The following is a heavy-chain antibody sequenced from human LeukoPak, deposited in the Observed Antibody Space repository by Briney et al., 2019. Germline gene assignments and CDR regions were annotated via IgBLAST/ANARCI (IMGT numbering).Heavy chain of an antibody. V-gene: IGHV4-30-2*01. J-gene: IGHJ4*02. CDR1: GGSISSGGYS. CDR2: IYHSGST. D-gene: IGHD6-6*01. CDR3: ARHSRSSSYFDY. Sequence: SETLSLTCAVSGGSISSGGYSWSWIRQPPGKGLEWIGYIYHSGSTYYNLSLKSRVTISVDRSKNQFSLKLSSVTAADTAVYYCARHSRSSSYFDYWGQGTLVTVSS.